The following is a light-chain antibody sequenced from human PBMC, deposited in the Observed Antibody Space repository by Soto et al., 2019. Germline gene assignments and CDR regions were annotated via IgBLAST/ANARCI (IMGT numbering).Light chain of an antibody. Sequence: QSVLTQPSSVSGTPGQGVTISCSGSISNIGNNYVDWFQQLPGTAPKVLTNRNDQRPSGVPDRFSGSKSGTSASLAISGLRSEDEADYYCAAWDDTVRSYVFGTGTKVTVL. V-gene: IGLV1-47*01. CDR1: ISNIGNNY. J-gene: IGLJ1*01. CDR2: RND. CDR3: AAWDDTVRSYV.